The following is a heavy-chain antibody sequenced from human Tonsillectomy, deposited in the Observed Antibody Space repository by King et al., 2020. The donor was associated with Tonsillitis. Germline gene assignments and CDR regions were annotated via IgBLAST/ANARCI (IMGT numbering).Heavy chain of an antibody. CDR1: GYSFTSYW. V-gene: IGHV5-51*03. CDR3: ARSLGYCSSTSCYSAPVDY. D-gene: IGHD2-2*02. J-gene: IGHJ4*02. CDR2: IYPGDSDT. Sequence: QLVQSGAEVKKPGESLKISCKGSGYSFTSYWIGWVRQMPGKGLEWMGIIYPGDSDTRYSPSFQGQVTISADKSISTAYLQWSSLKASDTAMYYCARSLGYCSSTSCYSAPVDYWGQGTLVTVSS.